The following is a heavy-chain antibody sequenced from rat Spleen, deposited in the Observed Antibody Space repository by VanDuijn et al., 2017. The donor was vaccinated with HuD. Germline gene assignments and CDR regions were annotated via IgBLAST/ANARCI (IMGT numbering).Heavy chain of an antibody. CDR1: GFTFSNYG. CDR3: ATLSIAAPHG. D-gene: IGHD1-2*01. V-gene: IGHV5-19*01. J-gene: IGHJ2*01. CDR2: INTDGGST. Sequence: EVQLVESGGGLVQPGRSLKLSCAASGFTFSNYGMHWIRQAPGKGLEWVSSINTDGGSTYYSDSVKGRFTISRDNAKSTLYLQMDSLRSEDTATYYCATLSIAAPHGWGQGVMVTVSS.